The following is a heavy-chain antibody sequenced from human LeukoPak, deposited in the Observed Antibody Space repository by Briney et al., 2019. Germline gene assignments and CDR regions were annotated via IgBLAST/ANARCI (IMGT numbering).Heavy chain of an antibody. V-gene: IGHV1-2*02. D-gene: IGHD3-22*01. CDR1: GYTFTDYF. CDR2: IIPNSGGT. CDR3: TRGYYDSSDFEYFHH. Sequence: ASVKVSCKASGYTFTDYFIHWVRQAPGQGLEWMGWIIPNSGGTNFAQKFQDRVTMTRDMSISTAYMELSRLRSDDTAIYYCTRGYYDSSDFEYFHHWSQGTLVTVSS. J-gene: IGHJ1*01.